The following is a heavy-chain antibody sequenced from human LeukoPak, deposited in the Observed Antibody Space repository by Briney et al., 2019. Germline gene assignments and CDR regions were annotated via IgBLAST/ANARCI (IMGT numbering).Heavy chain of an antibody. CDR1: GYTFTGYY. CDR2: ISAYNGNT. J-gene: IGHJ5*02. V-gene: IGHV1-18*04. CDR3: ARVKRYCSSTSCSNWFDP. Sequence: ASVKVSCKASGYTFTGYYIHWVRQAPGQGLEWMGWISAYNGNTNYAQKLQGRVTMTTDTSTSTAYMELRSLRSDDTAVYYCARVKRYCSSTSCSNWFDPWGQGTLVTVSS. D-gene: IGHD2-2*01.